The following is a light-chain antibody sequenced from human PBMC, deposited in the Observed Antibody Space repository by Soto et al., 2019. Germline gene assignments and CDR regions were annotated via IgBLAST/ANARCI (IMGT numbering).Light chain of an antibody. CDR3: HQYESSPQT. CDR1: QSVSSSY. J-gene: IGKJ1*01. V-gene: IGKV3-20*01. CDR2: DAS. Sequence: EIVLTQSPGTLSLSPGERATLSCRASQSVSSSYLAWYQQKPGQAPRLLIYDASNRATGIPPRFSGSGSGTDFTLTISRLEPEDFAVYYCHQYESSPQTFGQGTKVDIK.